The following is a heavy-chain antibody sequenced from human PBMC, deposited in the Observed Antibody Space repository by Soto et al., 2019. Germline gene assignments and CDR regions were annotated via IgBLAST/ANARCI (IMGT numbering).Heavy chain of an antibody. Sequence: PDTLSLTCAVYGGSFSGYYLSLIRQPPVKALEWIGEINHSGSIDYNPSLKSRVTISVHTSKNQFSRKLSSVTAADTALYYCASHTMVRAYYYYGMDVWGQGTTVTVSS. CDR2: INHSGSI. V-gene: IGHV4-34*01. J-gene: IGHJ6*02. CDR3: ASHTMVRAYYYYGMDV. D-gene: IGHD3-10*01. CDR1: GGSFSGYY.